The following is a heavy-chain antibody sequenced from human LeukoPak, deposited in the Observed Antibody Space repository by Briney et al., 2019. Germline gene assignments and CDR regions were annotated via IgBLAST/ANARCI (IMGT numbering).Heavy chain of an antibody. D-gene: IGHD6-13*01. CDR1: GFTFSSYG. CDR3: ATEKSSIWSGDF. Sequence: GRSLRLSCAASGFTFSSYGMHWVRQAPGKGLEWVAVISYDGSNKYYADSVKGRFTISRDNSKNTLYLQMNSLRAEDTAVYYCATEKSSIWSGDFWGRGTLVTVSS. CDR2: ISYDGSNK. V-gene: IGHV3-30*03. J-gene: IGHJ4*02.